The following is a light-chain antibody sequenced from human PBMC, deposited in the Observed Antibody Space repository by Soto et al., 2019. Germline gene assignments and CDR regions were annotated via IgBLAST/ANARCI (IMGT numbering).Light chain of an antibody. J-gene: IGKJ5*01. CDR1: QSVGTF. V-gene: IGKV3-11*01. CDR3: QQRSDWPPIT. CDR2: DAS. Sequence: EIVLTQSPATLSLSQGDRATLSSRASQSVGTFLAWYQQRPGQIPRLLIYDASNRATGIPARFSGGGSGTDFTLTISGLEPEDFGVYYCQQRSDWPPITFGQGTRLEI.